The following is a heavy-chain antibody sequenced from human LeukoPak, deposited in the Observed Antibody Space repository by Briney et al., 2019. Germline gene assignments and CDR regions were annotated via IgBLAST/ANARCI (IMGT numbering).Heavy chain of an antibody. CDR3: ARDPGKMGIYDSSGYYYVI. Sequence: PGGSLRLSCAASGFTFSSYSMNWVRQAPGKGLEWVSSISSSSSYIYYADSVKGRFTISRDNAKNSLYLQMNSLRAEDTAVYYCARDPGKMGIYDSSGYYYVIWGQGTLVTVSS. CDR2: ISSSSSYI. V-gene: IGHV3-21*01. D-gene: IGHD3-22*01. CDR1: GFTFSSYS. J-gene: IGHJ4*02.